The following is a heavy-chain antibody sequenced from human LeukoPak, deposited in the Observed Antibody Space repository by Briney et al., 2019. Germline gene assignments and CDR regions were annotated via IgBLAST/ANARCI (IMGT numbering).Heavy chain of an antibody. CDR2: IYTSGST. Sequence: SQTLSLTCSVSGGSIISDTYYWIWIRQPAEKGLEWIGRIYTSGSTNYNPSLKSRVTISMDTSKNQFSLKLSSVTAADTAVYYCARVASSGYYYFDSWGQGTLVTVSS. CDR3: ARVASSGYYYFDS. V-gene: IGHV4-61*02. J-gene: IGHJ4*02. CDR1: GGSIISDTYY. D-gene: IGHD3-3*01.